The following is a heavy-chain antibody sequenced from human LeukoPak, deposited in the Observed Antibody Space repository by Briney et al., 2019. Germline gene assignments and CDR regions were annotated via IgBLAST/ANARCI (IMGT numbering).Heavy chain of an antibody. CDR1: GGSISSYY. CDR2: IYYSGST. J-gene: IGHJ6*02. V-gene: IGHV4-59*01. CDR3: AXVFPYYGMDV. Sequence: PSETLSLTCTVSGGSISSYYWSWIRQPPGKGLEWIGYIYYSGSTNYNPSLKSRVTISVDTSKNQFSLKLSSVTAADTAVYYCAXVFPYYGMDVWGQGTTVTVSS.